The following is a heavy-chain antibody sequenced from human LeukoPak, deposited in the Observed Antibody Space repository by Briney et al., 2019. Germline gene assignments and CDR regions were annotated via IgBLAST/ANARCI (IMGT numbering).Heavy chain of an antibody. CDR2: ISGSGANT. CDR1: GFTYSSYV. J-gene: IGHJ4*02. Sequence: GGSVSLFCAASGFTYSSYVMICVRDARGKALVGVSVISGSGANTYFADSVKGRFTISRDNSNSTLYLQMNSLSAEDTAVYYCAKEGGPYTSGTYSDYWGQGTLVTVSS. V-gene: IGHV3-23*01. CDR3: AKEGGPYTSGTYSDY. D-gene: IGHD3-10*01.